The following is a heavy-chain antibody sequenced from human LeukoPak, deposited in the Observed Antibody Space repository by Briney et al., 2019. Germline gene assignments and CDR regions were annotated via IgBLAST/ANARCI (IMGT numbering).Heavy chain of an antibody. CDR1: GFAFERHA. CDR2: ISGGRDIV. D-gene: IGHD3-10*01. CDR3: TRYDSGQNYRDPFDF. V-gene: IGHV3-48*01. J-gene: IGHJ4*02. Sequence: GGSLRLSCAASGFAFERHAMNWVRQAPGKGPEWISHISGGRDIVAYADSVKGRFTISRDDAEYSLYLQMNSLRVEDTAVYYCTRYDSGQNYRDPFDFWGQGTLVTVSP.